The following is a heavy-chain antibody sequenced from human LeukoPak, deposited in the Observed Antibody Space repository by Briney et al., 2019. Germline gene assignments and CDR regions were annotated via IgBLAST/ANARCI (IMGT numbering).Heavy chain of an antibody. Sequence: GGSLRLSCAASGFTFSNAWMSWVRQAPGKGLEWVGRIKSKTDGGTTDYAAPVKGRFTISRDDSKNTLYLQMNSLKTEDTAVYYCTTGKIWHDYYYYYMDVWDKGTTVTVSS. J-gene: IGHJ6*03. V-gene: IGHV3-15*01. CDR1: GFTFSNAW. CDR3: TTGKIWHDYYYYYMDV. CDR2: IKSKTDGGTT.